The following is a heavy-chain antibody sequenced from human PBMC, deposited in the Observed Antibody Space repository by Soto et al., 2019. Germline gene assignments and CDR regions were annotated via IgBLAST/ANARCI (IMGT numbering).Heavy chain of an antibody. CDR2: IIPIFGTA. Sequence: SVKVSCKASGGTFSSYAISWVRQAPGQGLEWMGGIIPIFGTANYAQKFQGRVTVTADKSTSTAYMELSSLRSEDTAVYYCASRTGTDSSGYYDAFDIWGQGTMVTVSS. V-gene: IGHV1-69*06. D-gene: IGHD3-22*01. J-gene: IGHJ3*02. CDR3: ASRTGTDSSGYYDAFDI. CDR1: GGTFSSYA.